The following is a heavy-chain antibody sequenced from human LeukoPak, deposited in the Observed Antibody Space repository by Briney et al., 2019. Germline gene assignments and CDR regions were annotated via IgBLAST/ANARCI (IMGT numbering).Heavy chain of an antibody. D-gene: IGHD6-13*01. CDR3: AKVQQHGSAAAGPYYYYYMDV. J-gene: IGHJ6*03. V-gene: IGHV3-30*02. CDR2: IRYDGSNK. Sequence: PGGSLRLSCAASGFTFSSYGMHWVRQAPGKGLEWVAFIRYDGSNKYYADSVKGRFTISRDNSKNTLYLQMNSLRAEDTAVYYCAKVQQHGSAAAGPYYYYYMDVWGKGTTVTISS. CDR1: GFTFSSYG.